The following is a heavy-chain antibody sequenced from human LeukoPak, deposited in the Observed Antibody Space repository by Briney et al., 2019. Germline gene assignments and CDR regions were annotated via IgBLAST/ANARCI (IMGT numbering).Heavy chain of an antibody. J-gene: IGHJ5*02. CDR1: GFTFSSYA. D-gene: IGHD3-16*02. CDR2: ISGSGGST. CDR3: AKDHYDYVWGSYRQLDH. Sequence: GGSLRLSCEASGFTFSSYAMSWVRQAPGKGLEWVSAISGSGGSTYYADSVKGRFTISRDNSKNTLYLQMNSLRAEDTAVYYCAKDHYDYVWGSYRQLDHWGQGTLVTVSS. V-gene: IGHV3-23*01.